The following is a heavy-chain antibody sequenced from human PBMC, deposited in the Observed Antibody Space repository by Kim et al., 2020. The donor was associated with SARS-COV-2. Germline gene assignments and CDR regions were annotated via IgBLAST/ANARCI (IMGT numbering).Heavy chain of an antibody. D-gene: IGHD6-19*01. CDR3: ARVGGIAVANWFDP. Sequence: ASVKVSCKASGYTFTSYAMHWVRQAPGQRLEWMGWINAGNGNTKYSQKFQGRVTITRDTSASTAYMELSSLRSEDTAVYYCARVGGIAVANWFDPWGQGTLVTVAS. CDR2: INAGNGNT. V-gene: IGHV1-3*01. J-gene: IGHJ5*02. CDR1: GYTFTSYA.